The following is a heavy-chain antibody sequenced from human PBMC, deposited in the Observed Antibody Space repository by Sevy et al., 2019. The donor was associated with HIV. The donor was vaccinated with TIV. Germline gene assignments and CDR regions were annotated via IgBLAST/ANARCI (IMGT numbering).Heavy chain of an antibody. V-gene: IGHV3-66*02. CDR3: VSLFLSYRSGWSYFDY. CDR1: GFTVNDKY. Sequence: GGSLRLSCAISGFTVNDKYIIWVRQAPGKGLEWVSVIFSSGSTYYADSAKGRFTISSTNSKNTVDLQMNSVGAGDKAVYYCVSLFLSYRSGWSYFDYWGQGTLVTVSS. D-gene: IGHD6-19*01. CDR2: IFSSGST. J-gene: IGHJ4*02.